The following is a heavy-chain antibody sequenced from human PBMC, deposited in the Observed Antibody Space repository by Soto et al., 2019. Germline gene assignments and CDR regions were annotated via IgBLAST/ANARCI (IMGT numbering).Heavy chain of an antibody. CDR1: GGSISSNY. J-gene: IGHJ4*02. CDR2: VYNSGST. Sequence: PSETLSLTCTVSGGSISSNYWTWIRQPPGKGLEWIGYVYNSGSTNYNPTLKSRVTISEDTSKSQFSLKVNSMTAADTAVYYCARYRREAVAGYTLDNWGQGILVTVSS. CDR3: ARYRREAVAGYTLDN. D-gene: IGHD6-13*01. V-gene: IGHV4-59*01.